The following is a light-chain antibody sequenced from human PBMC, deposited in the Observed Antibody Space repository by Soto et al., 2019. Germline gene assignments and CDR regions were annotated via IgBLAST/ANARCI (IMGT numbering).Light chain of an antibody. J-gene: IGKJ4*01. CDR1: QGINSY. CDR2: AAS. Sequence: DIELTQSPSFLSSSVGDRVTITCRASQGINSYLAWYQQKPGKAPKLLIYAASTWQSGVPSRFSGRGSGTEFTITISSLQPEDFASYYCHQLKSYPLTFGGGTKVEIK. V-gene: IGKV1-9*01. CDR3: HQLKSYPLT.